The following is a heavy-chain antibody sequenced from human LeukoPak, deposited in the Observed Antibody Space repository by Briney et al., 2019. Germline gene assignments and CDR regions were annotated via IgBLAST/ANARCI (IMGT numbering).Heavy chain of an antibody. CDR3: ARHHSSSWTSYYYYYMDV. V-gene: IGHV1-18*01. Sequence: ASVKVSCKASGYTFTSYGISWVRQAPGQGLEWMGWISAYNGNTNYAQKLQGRVTMTTDTSTSTAYMELRSLRSDDTAVYYCARHHSSSWTSYYYYYMDVWGKGTTVTVSS. J-gene: IGHJ6*03. CDR2: ISAYNGNT. CDR1: GYTFTSYG. D-gene: IGHD6-13*01.